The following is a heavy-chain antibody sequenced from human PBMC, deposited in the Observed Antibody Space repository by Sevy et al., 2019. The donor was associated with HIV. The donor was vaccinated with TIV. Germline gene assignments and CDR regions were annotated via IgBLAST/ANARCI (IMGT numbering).Heavy chain of an antibody. CDR3: ARDKYYYDSSVCSI. CDR1: GFTFSSYA. Sequence: GSLRLSCAASGFTFSSYAMSRVRQAPGKGLEWVSAISGSGGSTYYADSVKGRFTISRDNSKNTLYLQMNSLRAEDTAVYYCARDKYYYDSSVCSIWGQGTMVTVSS. D-gene: IGHD3-22*01. V-gene: IGHV3-23*01. J-gene: IGHJ3*02. CDR2: ISGSGGST.